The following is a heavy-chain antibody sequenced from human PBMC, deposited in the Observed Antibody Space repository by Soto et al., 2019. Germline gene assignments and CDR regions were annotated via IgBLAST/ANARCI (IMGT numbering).Heavy chain of an antibody. V-gene: IGHV4-39*01. CDR3: VCGSDNWFDP. CDR2: IYYSGST. D-gene: IGHD1-26*01. J-gene: IGHJ5*02. CDR1: GGSISSSSYY. Sequence: QLQLQESGPGLVKPSETLSLTCTVSGGSISSSSYYWGWIRQPPGKGLEWIGSIYYSGSTYYNPSLKSRVXIXADTSKHQFSLNLSSVTAADTAVYYCVCGSDNWFDPWGQGTLVTVSS.